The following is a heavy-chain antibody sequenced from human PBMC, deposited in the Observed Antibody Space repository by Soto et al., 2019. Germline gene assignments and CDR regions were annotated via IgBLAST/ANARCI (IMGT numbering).Heavy chain of an antibody. Sequence: SVKVSCKASGGTFSSYTISWVRQAPGQGLEWMGRIIPILGIANYALKFQGRVTITADKSTSTAYMELSSLRSEDTAVYYCASSTYCSGGSCYSGVDYWGQGTLVTVSS. CDR1: GGTFSSYT. V-gene: IGHV1-69*02. CDR3: ASSTYCSGGSCYSGVDY. D-gene: IGHD2-15*01. J-gene: IGHJ4*02. CDR2: IIPILGIA.